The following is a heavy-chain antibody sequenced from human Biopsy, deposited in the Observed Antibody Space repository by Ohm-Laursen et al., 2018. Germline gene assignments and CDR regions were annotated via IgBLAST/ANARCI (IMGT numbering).Heavy chain of an antibody. J-gene: IGHJ4*02. CDR3: ARDIVTGVDYLDD. Sequence: SLRLSCSASELTFSGYSMNWVRQAPGKGLEWVANINPDGSEKYYADSVKGRFTISRDNAKNSLYLQMSSLRAEDTAIYYCARDIVTGVDYLDDWGQGTLVTVSS. V-gene: IGHV3-7*01. CDR1: ELTFSGYS. D-gene: IGHD7-27*01. CDR2: INPDGSEK.